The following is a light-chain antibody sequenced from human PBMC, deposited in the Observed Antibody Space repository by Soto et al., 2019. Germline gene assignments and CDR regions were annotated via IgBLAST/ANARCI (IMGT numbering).Light chain of an antibody. CDR1: QSISNW. CDR2: KAS. V-gene: IGKV1-5*03. CDR3: QQYNSS. Sequence: DIQMTQSPSTLAASVGDRVTITCRASQSISNWLAWYQQKPGKAPKLLIYKASSLESGVPSRFRGSGSGTEFTLTISSLQPDDFATYYCQQYNSSFGQGTKVEIK. J-gene: IGKJ1*01.